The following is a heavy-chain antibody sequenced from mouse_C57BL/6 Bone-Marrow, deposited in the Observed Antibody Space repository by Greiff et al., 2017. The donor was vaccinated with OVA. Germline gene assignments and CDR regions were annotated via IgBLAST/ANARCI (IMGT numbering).Heavy chain of an antibody. D-gene: IGHD1-1*01. V-gene: IGHV1-26*01. J-gene: IGHJ2*01. CDR3: ARRITTVVAPFDY. CDR2: INPNNGGT. Sequence: EVQLQQSGPELVKPGASVKISCKASGYTFTDYYMNWVKQSHGKSLEWFGDINPNNGGTSYNQKFKGKATLTVDKSSSTAYMELRSLTSEDSAVYDCARRITTVVAPFDYWGQGTTLTVSS. CDR1: GYTFTDYY.